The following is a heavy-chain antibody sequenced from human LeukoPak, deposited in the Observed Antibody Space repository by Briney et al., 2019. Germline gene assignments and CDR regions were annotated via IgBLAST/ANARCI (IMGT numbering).Heavy chain of an antibody. V-gene: IGHV7-4-1*02. CDR1: GYTFTSYA. Sequence: ASVKVSCKASGYTFTSYAMNWVRQAPGQGLEWMGWINTNTGNPTYAQGFTGRFVFSLDTSVSTAYLQISSLKAEDTAVYYCARTWREEATAMVDYWGQGTLVTVSS. J-gene: IGHJ4*02. D-gene: IGHD5-18*01. CDR2: INTNTGNP. CDR3: ARTWREEATAMVDY.